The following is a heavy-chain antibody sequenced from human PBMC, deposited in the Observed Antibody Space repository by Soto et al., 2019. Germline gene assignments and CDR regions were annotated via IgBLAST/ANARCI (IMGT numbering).Heavy chain of an antibody. J-gene: IGHJ6*02. CDR3: ARDRWELPDYYYYYGMDV. D-gene: IGHD1-26*01. CDR2: TYYRSKWYN. Sequence: SQTLSLTCVISGDSVSSNSAAWNWIRQSPSRGLEWLGRTYYRSKWYNDYAVSVKSRITINPDTSKNQFSLHLNSVTPEDTAVYYCARDRWELPDYYYYYGMDVWGQGTTVTSP. CDR1: GDSVSSNSAA. V-gene: IGHV6-1*01.